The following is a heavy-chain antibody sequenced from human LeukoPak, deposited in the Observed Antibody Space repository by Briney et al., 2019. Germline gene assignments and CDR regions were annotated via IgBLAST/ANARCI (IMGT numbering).Heavy chain of an antibody. CDR3: AKGGKWDVTPFDY. CDR1: GFTFTSYS. CDR2: ISGGGGST. J-gene: IGHJ4*02. V-gene: IGHV3-23*01. Sequence: GSLRLSCAASGFTFTSYSMNWVRQAPGKGLERVSTISGGGGSTYYADSVKGRFTISRDNSKNTLYLQVNSLRAEDTAVYYCAKGGKWDVTPFDYWGQGTLATVSS. D-gene: IGHD1-26*01.